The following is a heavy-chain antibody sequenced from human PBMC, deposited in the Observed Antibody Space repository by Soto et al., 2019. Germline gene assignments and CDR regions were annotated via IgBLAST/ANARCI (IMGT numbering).Heavy chain of an antibody. CDR2: IYYTGTT. CDR3: ARAIDFDS. V-gene: IGHV4-59*01. Sequence: TLSLTCTVSGGSIRSYYWSWIRQPPGTGLEWIGYIYYTGTTNYNPSLKSRVTISVDTSKNQVSLRLNSVTAADTAMYYCARAIDFDSWGQGTLVTVSS. CDR1: GGSIRSYY. J-gene: IGHJ4*02.